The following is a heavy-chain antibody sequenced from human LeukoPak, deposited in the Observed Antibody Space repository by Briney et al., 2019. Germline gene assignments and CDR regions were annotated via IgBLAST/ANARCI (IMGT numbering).Heavy chain of an antibody. V-gene: IGHV4-30-4*08. CDR1: GGSISSGDYY. Sequence: SQTLSLTCTVSGGSISSGDYYWSWIRQPPGKGLEWIGYIYYSGSTYYNPSLKSRVTISVDTSKNQFSLKLSSVTAADTAVYYCATHSGSYDSLGYWGQGTLVTVSS. CDR2: IYYSGST. CDR3: ATHSGSYDSLGY. D-gene: IGHD1-26*01. J-gene: IGHJ4*02.